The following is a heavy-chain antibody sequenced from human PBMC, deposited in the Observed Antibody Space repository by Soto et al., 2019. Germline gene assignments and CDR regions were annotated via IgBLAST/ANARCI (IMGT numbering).Heavy chain of an antibody. V-gene: IGHV1-2*02. J-gene: IGHJ6*02. CDR1: GYTFTGYY. CDR2: INPNSGGT. D-gene: IGHD2-15*01. CDR3: ASAVVVVAATGSYYYYGMDV. Sequence: WASVKVSCKASGYTFTGYYMHWLRQAPGQGLEWMGWINPNSGGTNYAQKFQGRVTMTRDTSISTAYMELSRLRSDDTAVYYCASAVVVVAATGSYYYYGMDVWGQGTTVTVSS.